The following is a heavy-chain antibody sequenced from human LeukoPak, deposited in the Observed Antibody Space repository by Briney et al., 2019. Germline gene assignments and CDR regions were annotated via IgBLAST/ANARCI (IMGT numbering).Heavy chain of an antibody. CDR2: ISSGSGTI. D-gene: IGHD3-22*01. V-gene: IGHV3-48*01. J-gene: IGHJ4*02. Sequence: PGGSLRPSCTASGFTFSTYEMNWVRQAPGKGLEWISYISSGSGTIYYADSVKGRFTISRDNPKNTLYLQMNSLRAEDTAVYFCAKRGVVIRVILVGFHKEAYYFDSWGQGALVIVSS. CDR3: AKRGVVIRVILVGFHKEAYYFDS. CDR1: GFTFSTYE.